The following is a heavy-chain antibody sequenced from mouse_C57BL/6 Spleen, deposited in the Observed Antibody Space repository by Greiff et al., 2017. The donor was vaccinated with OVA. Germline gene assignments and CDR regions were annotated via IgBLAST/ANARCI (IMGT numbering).Heavy chain of an antibody. J-gene: IGHJ1*03. Sequence: VKLMESGPGLVAPSQSLSITCTVSGFSLTSYGVHWVRQPPGKGLEWLVVIWSDGSTTYNSALKSRLSISKDNSKSQVFLKMNSLQTDDTAMYYCARHDYDGDWYFDVWGTGTTVTVSS. V-gene: IGHV2-6-1*01. D-gene: IGHD2-4*01. CDR3: ARHDYDGDWYFDV. CDR2: IWSDGST. CDR1: GFSLTSYG.